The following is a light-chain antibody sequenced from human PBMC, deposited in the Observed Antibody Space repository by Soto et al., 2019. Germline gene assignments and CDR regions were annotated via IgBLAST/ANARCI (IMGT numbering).Light chain of an antibody. V-gene: IGLV1-40*01. CDR3: QSYDSSLSGLWV. J-gene: IGLJ3*02. CDR2: GNS. Sequence: QSVLTQPPSVSGAPGQRVTISCTGSSSNIGAGYDVHWYQQLPGTAPKLLIYGNSNRPSGVPERFSGSKSGTSASLDITGLQAEDEADYYCQSYDSSLSGLWVFGGGTKLTVL. CDR1: SSNIGAGYD.